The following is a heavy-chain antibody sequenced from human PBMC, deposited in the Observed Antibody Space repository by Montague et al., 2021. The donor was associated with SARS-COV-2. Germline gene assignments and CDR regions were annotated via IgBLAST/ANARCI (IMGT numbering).Heavy chain of an antibody. CDR1: GGSISSGGYY. CDR3: AREYSSSGGAFDT. D-gene: IGHD6-6*01. J-gene: IGHJ3*02. CDR2: IYYSGST. V-gene: IGHV4-31*01. Sequence: TLSLTCTVSGGSISSGGYYWSWIRQHPGKGLEWIGYIYYSGSTYYNPSLKSPITISVDTSKNQFSLKLSSVTAADTALYYCAREYSSSGGAFDTWGQGTMVTVSS.